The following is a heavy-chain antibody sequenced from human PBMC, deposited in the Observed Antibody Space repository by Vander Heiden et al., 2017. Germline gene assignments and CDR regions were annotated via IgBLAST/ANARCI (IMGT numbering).Heavy chain of an antibody. CDR3: ARDGTQATNTFDF. D-gene: IGHD1-1*01. CDR2: IRYDGTNK. V-gene: IGHV3-33*01. CDR1: GFTFRSYG. Sequence: QMQLLESGGGVVQPGRSLRLSCVASGFTFRSYGMHWVRQAPGKGLEWVAVIRYDGTNKYYVDSMKGRFTISRDNSKNTLYLQMNGLRAEDTAVYYCARDGTQATNTFDFWGQGTVVAVSS. J-gene: IGHJ3*01.